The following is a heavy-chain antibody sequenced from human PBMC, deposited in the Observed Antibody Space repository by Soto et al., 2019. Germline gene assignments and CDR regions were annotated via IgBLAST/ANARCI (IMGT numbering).Heavy chain of an antibody. D-gene: IGHD2-8*01. J-gene: IGHJ4*02. V-gene: IGHV1-46*01. CDR3: ARTWYCTNGVCPFDY. Sequence: ASVKVSCKASGYTFTMYYMHRVLQPAVQGLEWMGIINPSGGSTSYAQKFQGRVTMTRDTSTSTVYMELSSLRSEDTAVYYCARTWYCTNGVCPFDYWGQGTLVTVSS. CDR2: INPSGGST. CDR1: GYTFTMYY.